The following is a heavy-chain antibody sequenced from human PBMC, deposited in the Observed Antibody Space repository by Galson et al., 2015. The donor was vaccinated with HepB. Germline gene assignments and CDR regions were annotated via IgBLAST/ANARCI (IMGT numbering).Heavy chain of an antibody. CDR1: GFTFSIYS. D-gene: IGHD3-9*01. CDR3: ARVGLLTGYYPVDY. J-gene: IGHJ4*02. V-gene: IGHV3-21*01. CDR2: IDSSSTYI. Sequence: SLRLSCAASGFTFSIYSFNWVRQAPGKGLEWVSSIDSSSTYIFYADSVKGRFTISRDDAKNSLYLQMNGLRAEDTAVYYCARVGLLTGYYPVDYWGQGTQVTVSS.